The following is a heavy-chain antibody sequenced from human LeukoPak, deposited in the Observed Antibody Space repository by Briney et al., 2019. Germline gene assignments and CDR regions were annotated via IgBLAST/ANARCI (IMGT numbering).Heavy chain of an antibody. CDR1: GFTFSDFA. V-gene: IGHV3-21*01. D-gene: IGHD2-2*01. Sequence: PGGSLRLSCAASGFTFSDFAMHWVRQAPGKGLEWVSSISSSSSYIYYADSVKGRFTISRDNAKNSLYLQMNSLRAEDTAVYYCARVGSSTSWGQGTLVTVSS. CDR3: ARVGSSTS. J-gene: IGHJ4*02. CDR2: ISSSSSYI.